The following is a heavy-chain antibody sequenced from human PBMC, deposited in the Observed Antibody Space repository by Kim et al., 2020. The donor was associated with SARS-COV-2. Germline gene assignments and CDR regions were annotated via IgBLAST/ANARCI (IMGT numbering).Heavy chain of an antibody. V-gene: IGHV4-59*01. J-gene: IGHJ5*02. Sequence: SETLSLTCTVSGDSISSYYWSWIRQPPGKGLEWIGYIYYSGSTNYNPSLKSRVTISVDTSKNQFSLKLSSVTAADTAVYYCARETSSGSYYNGLFDPWGQGTLVTVSS. CDR3: ARETSSGSYYNGLFDP. D-gene: IGHD3-10*01. CDR1: GDSISSYY. CDR2: IYYSGST.